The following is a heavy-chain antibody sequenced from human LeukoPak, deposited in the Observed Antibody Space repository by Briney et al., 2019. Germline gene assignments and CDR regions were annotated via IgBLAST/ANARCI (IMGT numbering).Heavy chain of an antibody. D-gene: IGHD2-15*01. CDR3: ARDRDCSGGSCYSTLFDY. Sequence: GGSLRLSSAASGFTFSSYAMHWVRQAPGKGLEWVAVISYDGSNKYYADSVKGRFTISRDNSKNTLYLQMNSLRAEDTAVYHCARDRDCSGGSCYSTLFDYWGQGTLVTVSS. CDR1: GFTFSSYA. J-gene: IGHJ4*02. CDR2: ISYDGSNK. V-gene: IGHV3-30-3*01.